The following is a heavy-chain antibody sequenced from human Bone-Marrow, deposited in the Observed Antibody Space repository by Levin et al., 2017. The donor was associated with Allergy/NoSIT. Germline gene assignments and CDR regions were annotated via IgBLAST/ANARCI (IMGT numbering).Heavy chain of an antibody. CDR1: GFSLSSVRLG. J-gene: IGHJ4*02. CDR3: ARMWGVNNYGPRFDY. D-gene: IGHD5-18*01. Sequence: ASGPTLVKPTETLTLTCTVPGFSLSSVRLGVSWIRQPPGKALEWLAPIFSNDQKSYNTSLKSRLTVSTDPSQTQVVLTMTNVAPVDTATYLCARMWGVNNYGPRFDYWGQGTLVTVSS. V-gene: IGHV2-26*01. CDR2: IFSNDQK.